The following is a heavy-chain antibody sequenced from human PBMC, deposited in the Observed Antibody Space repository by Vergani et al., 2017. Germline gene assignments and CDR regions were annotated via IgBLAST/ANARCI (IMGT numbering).Heavy chain of an antibody. V-gene: IGHV3-21*01. Sequence: EVQLVESGGGLVKPGGSLRLSCAASGFTFSSYSMNWVRQAPGKGLEWVSSISSSSSYIYYADAVKGRFTISRDNAKNALYLQMNSLRAEDTAVYYCARDIRSIARDSAMVFNSGDYWGQGTLVTVSS. J-gene: IGHJ4*02. CDR1: GFTFSSYS. CDR2: ISSSSSYI. CDR3: ARDIRSIARDSAMVFNSGDY. D-gene: IGHD5-18*01.